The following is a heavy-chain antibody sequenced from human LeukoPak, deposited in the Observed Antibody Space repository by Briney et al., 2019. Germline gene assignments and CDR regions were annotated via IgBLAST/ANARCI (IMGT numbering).Heavy chain of an antibody. V-gene: IGHV4-59*01. J-gene: IGHJ5*02. CDR3: ARAPDITMVRGVPTPWFDP. CDR2: IYYSGST. Sequence: SETLSLTCTVSGGSISSYYWSWIRQPPGKGLEWIGYIYYSGSTNYNPSLKSRVTISVDTSKNQFSLKLSSVTAADTAVYYCARAPDITMVRGVPTPWFDPWGQGTLVTVSS. CDR1: GGSISSYY. D-gene: IGHD3-10*01.